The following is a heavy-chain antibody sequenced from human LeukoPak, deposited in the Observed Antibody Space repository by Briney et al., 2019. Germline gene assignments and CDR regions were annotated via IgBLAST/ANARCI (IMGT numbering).Heavy chain of an antibody. CDR1: GGSISSGDYY. V-gene: IGHV4-30-4*01. CDR3: ARARNGYSNHDAFDI. CDR2: IYYSGST. Sequence: SETLSLTCTVSGGSISSGDYYWSWIRQPPGKGLEWIGYIYYSGSTYYNPSLKSRVTISVDTSKNQFSLKLSSVTAADTAVYYCARARNGYSNHDAFDIWGQGTMVTVSS. D-gene: IGHD6-13*01. J-gene: IGHJ3*02.